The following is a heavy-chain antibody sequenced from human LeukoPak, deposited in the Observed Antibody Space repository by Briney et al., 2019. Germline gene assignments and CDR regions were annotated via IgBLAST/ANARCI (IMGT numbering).Heavy chain of an antibody. CDR1: GFPFSSYS. CDR2: ISSSSSYI. Sequence: PGGSLRLSCAASGFPFSSYSMNWVRQAPGKGLEWVSSISSSSSYIYYADSVKGRFTISRDNAKNSLYLQMNSLRAEYTAVYYCAVGMVDIFRYWGQGTLVTVSS. CDR3: AVGMVDIFRY. J-gene: IGHJ4*02. V-gene: IGHV3-21*01. D-gene: IGHD2-2*03.